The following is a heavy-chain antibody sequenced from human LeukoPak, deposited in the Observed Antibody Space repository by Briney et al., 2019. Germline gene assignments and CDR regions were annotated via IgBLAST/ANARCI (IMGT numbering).Heavy chain of an antibody. CDR2: INSDGSST. D-gene: IGHD5-12*01. CDR3: TTGMNSGHR. Sequence: GGSLRLSCAASGFTFSSYWMHWVRQAPGKGLVWVSRINSDGSSTIYADTVKGRFTISRDNAKNTLYLQMNSLRAEDTAVYYCTTGMNSGHRWGQGTLVTVSS. V-gene: IGHV3-74*01. J-gene: IGHJ5*02. CDR1: GFTFSSYW.